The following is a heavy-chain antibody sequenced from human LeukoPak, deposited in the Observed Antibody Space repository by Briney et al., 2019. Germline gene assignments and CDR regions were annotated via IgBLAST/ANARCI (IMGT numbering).Heavy chain of an antibody. CDR1: GGSISSYY. J-gene: IGHJ6*03. V-gene: IGHV4-4*07. D-gene: IGHD3-10*02. CDR3: ARVEVVWGDYYYMDV. Sequence: SETLSLTCTVSGGSISSYYWSWLRQPAGKGLEWIGRIYISGSTNYNPSLKSRVTMSVDTSKNQFSLKLSSVTAADTAVYYCARVEVVWGDYYYMDVWGKGTTVTVSS. CDR2: IYISGST.